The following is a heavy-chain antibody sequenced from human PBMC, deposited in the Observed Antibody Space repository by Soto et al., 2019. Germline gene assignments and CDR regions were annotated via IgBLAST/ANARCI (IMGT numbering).Heavy chain of an antibody. CDR3: AKDIGYLSYYFDY. CDR1: GFTFSSYG. J-gene: IGHJ4*02. CDR2: ISYDGSNK. Sequence: QVQLVESGGGVVQPGRSLRLSCAASGFTFSSYGMHWVRQAPGKGLEWVAVISYDGSNKYYADSVKGRFTISRDNSKNTLYLQMNSLRAEDTAVYYCAKDIGYLSYYFDYWGQGTLVTVSS. V-gene: IGHV3-30*18. D-gene: IGHD1-1*01.